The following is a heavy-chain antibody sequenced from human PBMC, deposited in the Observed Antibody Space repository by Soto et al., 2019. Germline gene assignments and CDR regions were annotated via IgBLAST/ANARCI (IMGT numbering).Heavy chain of an antibody. J-gene: IGHJ4*01. CDR3: AKAPSGYDVFDY. V-gene: IGHV3-23*01. Sequence: EVQLLESGGGLVQPGGSLRLSCAASGFTFSSYAMSWVRQAPGKGLEWVSAISGSGGSTYYADSVKGRFTISRDNSKNTLYLQMNILRAEDTAVYYCAKAPSGYDVFDYCVHGTLVTVSS. CDR1: GFTFSSYA. D-gene: IGHD5-12*01. CDR2: ISGSGGST.